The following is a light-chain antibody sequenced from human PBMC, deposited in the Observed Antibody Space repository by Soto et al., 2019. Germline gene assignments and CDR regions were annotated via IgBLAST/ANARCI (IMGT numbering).Light chain of an antibody. CDR1: QSVSSY. CDR3: QQYNNWPPIT. J-gene: IGKJ5*01. V-gene: IGKV3-15*01. CDR2: GAS. Sequence: VMTQSPASLAVSLCEAAALPSRSSQSVSSYLLWYQQKPGQAPRLLIYGASTRATGIPARFSGSGSGTEFTLTISSLQSEDFAVYYCQQYNNWPPITFGQGTRLEI.